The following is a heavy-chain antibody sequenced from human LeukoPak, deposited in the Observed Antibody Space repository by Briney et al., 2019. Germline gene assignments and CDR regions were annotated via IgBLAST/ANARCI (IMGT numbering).Heavy chain of an antibody. CDR2: INPSGGSP. J-gene: IGHJ4*02. V-gene: IGHV1-46*01. CDR3: ARGLPGVEFFDY. D-gene: IGHD1-1*01. Sequence: ASVKVSCKAYGYTFISNYLNWVRQAPGQGLEWVGIINPSGGSPSYAQKFQGRVTMTRDMSTSTVYMTLSSLKSEDTAVYYCARGLPGVEFFDYWGQGTLVTVSS. CDR1: GYTFISNY.